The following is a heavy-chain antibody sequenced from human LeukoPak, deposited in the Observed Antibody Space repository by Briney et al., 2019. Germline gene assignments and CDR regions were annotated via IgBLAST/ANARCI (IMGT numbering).Heavy chain of an antibody. J-gene: IGHJ4*02. CDR1: GLTLSGYW. Sequence: GGSLRLSCSASGLTLSGYWMHWVRQIPGKGLVWVSRIDSDGSGTSYADSVKGRFTISRDDVKDMLYLQMNSLRVEDTGLYYCSTVEHFWGQGTLVTVSS. V-gene: IGHV3-74*01. D-gene: IGHD1/OR15-1a*01. CDR3: STVEHF. CDR2: IDSDGSGT.